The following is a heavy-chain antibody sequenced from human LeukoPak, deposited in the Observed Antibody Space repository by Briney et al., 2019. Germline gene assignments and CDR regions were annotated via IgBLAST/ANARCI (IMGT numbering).Heavy chain of an antibody. CDR3: VSFASGSWTY. CDR2: INSDGCST. J-gene: IGHJ4*02. D-gene: IGHD3-10*01. V-gene: IGHV3-74*01. CDR1: GFTFSSYC. Sequence: GGSLRLACAASGFTFSSYCMHWVRQAPAQGLVWVSRINSDGCSTTYADSVKVRFTITRDNAKNTLYLQIHIQSAEDTATYYCVSFASGSWTYWGQGTLVTVSS.